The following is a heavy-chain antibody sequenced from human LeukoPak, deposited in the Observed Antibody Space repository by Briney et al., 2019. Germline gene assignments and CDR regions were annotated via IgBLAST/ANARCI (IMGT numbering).Heavy chain of an antibody. J-gene: IGHJ4*02. V-gene: IGHV4-39*01. D-gene: IGHD5-24*01. CDR1: GGSISSTKYY. Sequence: PSETLSLTCGVSGGSISSTKYYWAWIRQPPGKGLEWIASIYYTGGTYFKPSLKSRVTISVDTSENQSSLKVTSLTAADTAVYYCATHGGDGQRSGLFDHWGQGTLVTVSS. CDR2: IYYTGGT. CDR3: ATHGGDGQRSGLFDH.